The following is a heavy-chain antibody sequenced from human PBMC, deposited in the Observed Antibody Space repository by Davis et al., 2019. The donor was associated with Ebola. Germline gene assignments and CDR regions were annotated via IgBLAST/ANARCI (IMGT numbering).Heavy chain of an antibody. D-gene: IGHD1-14*01. J-gene: IGHJ6*02. CDR2: IIPIVGIA. CDR3: ARASAEVLTYYYGMDV. V-gene: IGHV1-69*04. Sequence: SVKVSCKASGGTFSSYAINWVRQAPGQGLEWMGRIIPIVGIANYAQKFQGRVTITADKSTSTAYMELSSLRSEGTAVYYCARASAEVLTYYYGMDVWGQGTTVTVPS. CDR1: GGTFSSYA.